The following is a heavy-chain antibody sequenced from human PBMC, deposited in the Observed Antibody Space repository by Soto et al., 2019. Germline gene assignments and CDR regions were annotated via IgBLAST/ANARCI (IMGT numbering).Heavy chain of an antibody. D-gene: IGHD6-13*01. CDR3: AATSYSSSWPYVY. V-gene: IGHV1-69*06. CDR1: GGTFRSYA. J-gene: IGHJ4*02. Sequence: ASVKVSCKASGGTFRSYAISWVRQAPGQGLEWMGGIIPIFGTANYAQKFQGRVTITADKSTSTAYMELSSLRSEDTAVYYCAATSYSSSWPYVYWGQGTLVTVSS. CDR2: IIPIFGTA.